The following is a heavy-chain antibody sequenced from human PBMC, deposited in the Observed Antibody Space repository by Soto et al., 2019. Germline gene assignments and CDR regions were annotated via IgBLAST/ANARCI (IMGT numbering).Heavy chain of an antibody. V-gene: IGHV3-23*01. Sequence: PGGSLRLSCAASGFTFSRYGMSWVRQAPGKGLEWVSGIIGSGTATYYADSVKGRFTISRDNSKNALYLQMNSLRAEDTAVYYCAKNPGYYYDSTGYHFDYWGQGTLVTVSS. CDR1: GFTFSRYG. CDR3: AKNPGYYYDSTGYHFDY. J-gene: IGHJ4*02. CDR2: IIGSGTAT. D-gene: IGHD3-22*01.